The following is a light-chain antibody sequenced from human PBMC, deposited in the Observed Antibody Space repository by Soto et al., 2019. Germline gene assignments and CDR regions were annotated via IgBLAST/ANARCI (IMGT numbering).Light chain of an antibody. CDR2: GAS. CDR3: QQYDSTPSP. V-gene: IGKV3-20*01. Sequence: EIVLTQSPGTLSLSPGERATLSCRASQSVNSNYLAWYQRKPCQAPRLLIYGASNRATDIPYRFSASGAGTDFTLIMSRVEAEDSGVYYCQQYDSTPSPCGQGTKVEVK. CDR1: QSVNSNY. J-gene: IGKJ1*01.